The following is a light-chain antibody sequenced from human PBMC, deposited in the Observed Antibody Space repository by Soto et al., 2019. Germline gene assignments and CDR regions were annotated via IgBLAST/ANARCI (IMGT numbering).Light chain of an antibody. CDR1: SSDVGGYNY. Sequence: QSALTQPASMSGSPGQSITISCTGTSSDVGGYNYVSWYQRHPGKAPKLMIYEVSNRPSGVSNRFSGSKSGNTASLTISGLQAEDEADYYRSSSTINNTVLFGGGTKLTVL. CDR2: EVS. J-gene: IGLJ2*01. CDR3: SSSTINNTVL. V-gene: IGLV2-14*01.